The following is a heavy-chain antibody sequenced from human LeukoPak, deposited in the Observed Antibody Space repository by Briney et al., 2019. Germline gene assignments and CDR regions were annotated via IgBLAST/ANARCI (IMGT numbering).Heavy chain of an antibody. J-gene: IGHJ3*02. D-gene: IGHD1-26*01. CDR2: ISYDGSNK. V-gene: IGHV3-30-3*01. CDR1: GFTFSSYA. CDR3: ASPGVGGNDAFDI. Sequence: PGGSLRLSCAASGFTFSSYAMHWVRQAPGKGLEWVAVISYDGSNKYYADSVKGRFTISRDNSKNTLYLQMNSLRAEDTAVYYCASPGVGGNDAFDIWGQGTMVTVSS.